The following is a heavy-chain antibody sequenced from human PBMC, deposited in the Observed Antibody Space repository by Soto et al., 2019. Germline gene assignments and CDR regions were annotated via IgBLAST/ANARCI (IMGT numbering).Heavy chain of an antibody. Sequence: EVQLVESGGGLVQPGGSLRLSCAASGFTFGDHYMEWVRQAPGKGLEWVGRSKNKADSYTTEYAASVKGRFTISRDGSKNSLFLQMNSLKTEDTAVYYCTVWGSGNDFAAAWGQGILVTVCS. CDR3: TVWGSGNDFAAA. CDR1: GFTFGDHY. V-gene: IGHV3-72*01. J-gene: IGHJ4*02. D-gene: IGHD3-10*01. CDR2: SKNKADSYTT.